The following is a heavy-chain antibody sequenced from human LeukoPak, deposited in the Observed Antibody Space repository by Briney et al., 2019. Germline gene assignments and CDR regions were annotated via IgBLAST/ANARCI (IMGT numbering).Heavy chain of an antibody. CDR3: ARDNSVEDTAWWFDP. D-gene: IGHD4-23*01. CDR1: GYTFTSYY. Sequence: ASVKVSCKASGYTFTSYYMHWVRQAPGQGLEWMGIINPSGGNTNYAQKFQGRVTMTRDMSTSTDYMELSSLRSEDTAVYYCARDNSVEDTAWWFDPWGQGTLVTVSS. J-gene: IGHJ5*02. V-gene: IGHV1-46*01. CDR2: INPSGGNT.